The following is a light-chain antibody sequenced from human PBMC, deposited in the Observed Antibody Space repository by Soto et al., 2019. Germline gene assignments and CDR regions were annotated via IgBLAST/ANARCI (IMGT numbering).Light chain of an antibody. J-gene: IGKJ1*01. CDR2: WAS. CDR1: QSVLYRSNTKNY. V-gene: IGKV4-1*01. Sequence: DIVMTQSPDSLAVSLGERATINCKSSQSVLYRSNTKNYLAWYQKKPGQPPNLLIYWASTRESGVPERFSGSGSGTDFTLPISTLQAEDVAVYYCQQYYSRPPTFGQGTKVESK. CDR3: QQYYSRPPT.